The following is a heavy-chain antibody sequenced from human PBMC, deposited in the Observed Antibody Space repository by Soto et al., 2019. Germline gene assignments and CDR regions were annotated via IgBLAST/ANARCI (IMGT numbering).Heavy chain of an antibody. CDR2: IYPGDSDT. J-gene: IGHJ5*02. Sequence: GESLKISCKGSGYSFTSYWIGWVRQMPGKGLEWMGIIYPGDSDTRYSPSFQGQVTISADKSISTAYLQWSSLKASDTAMYYCARVPDTFYCDCRGDDRAEPFDPWGQGTLVTVSS. CDR3: ARVPDTFYCDCRGDDRAEPFDP. V-gene: IGHV5-51*01. D-gene: IGHD3-22*01. CDR1: GYSFTSYW.